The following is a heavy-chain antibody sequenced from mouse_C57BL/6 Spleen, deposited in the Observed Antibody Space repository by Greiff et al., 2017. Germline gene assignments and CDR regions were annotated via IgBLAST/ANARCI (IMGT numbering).Heavy chain of an antibody. CDR3: ARYWAAQATGYYAMDY. CDR2: IDPSDSET. Sequence: VQLQQPGAELVRPGSSVKLSCKASGYTFTSYWMHWVKQRPIQGLEWIGNIDPSDSETHYNQKFKDKATLTVDKSSSTAYMQLSSLTSEDSAVYYCARYWAAQATGYYAMDYWGQGTSVTVSS. V-gene: IGHV1-52*01. CDR1: GYTFTSYW. J-gene: IGHJ4*01. D-gene: IGHD3-2*02.